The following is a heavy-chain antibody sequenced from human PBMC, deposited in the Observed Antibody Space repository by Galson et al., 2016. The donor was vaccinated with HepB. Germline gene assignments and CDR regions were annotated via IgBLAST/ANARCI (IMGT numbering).Heavy chain of an antibody. D-gene: IGHD1-26*01. V-gene: IGHV4-39*01. CDR3: ASPKVGARYTTVDF. Sequence: SETLSPTCSVSGDSVTRNTYYWDWIRQPPGKGLEWIGSMYYSGSAYYNPSFKSRVTISLDTSKNQFSLKLTSVTAADTAVYYCASPKVGARYTTVDFWGHGTLVTVSS. CDR2: MYYSGSA. J-gene: IGHJ4*01. CDR1: GDSVTRNTYY.